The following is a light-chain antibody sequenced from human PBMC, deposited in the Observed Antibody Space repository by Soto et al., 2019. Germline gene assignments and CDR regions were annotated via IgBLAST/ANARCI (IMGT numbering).Light chain of an antibody. CDR1: SSDVGSYNL. J-gene: IGLJ1*01. CDR3: CSYAGSFTYV. Sequence: QSALTQPASVSGSPGQSITISCTGTSSDVGSYNLVSWCQQHPDKAPKFMIFEGNNQPTGLSNRFSGSTSGDTASLPISGLQAEDEADYYCCSYAGSFTYVFGTGTKV. CDR2: EGN. V-gene: IGLV2-23*01.